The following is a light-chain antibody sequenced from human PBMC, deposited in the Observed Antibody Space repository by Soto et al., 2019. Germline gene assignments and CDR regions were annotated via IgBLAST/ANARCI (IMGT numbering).Light chain of an antibody. CDR3: QSYDSTNQV. CDR2: EDN. CDR1: SGSIASNY. Sequence: NFMLTQPHSVSESPGKTVTISCTRSSGSIASNYVQWYQQRPGSAPTTVICEDNQRPSGVPDRLSGSIDSSSNSASLTISGLKTEDEADYYCQSYDSTNQVFGGGTKLTVL. J-gene: IGLJ2*01. V-gene: IGLV6-57*04.